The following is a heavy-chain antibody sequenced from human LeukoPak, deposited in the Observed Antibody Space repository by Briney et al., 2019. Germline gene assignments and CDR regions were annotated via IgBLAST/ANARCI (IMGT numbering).Heavy chain of an antibody. V-gene: IGHV4-39*01. D-gene: IGHD1-26*01. CDR1: GGSISSSSAY. CDR2: ILYSGST. CDR3: ARDTGNFDVDD. Sequence: SDTLSLTCLVSGGSISSSSAYWGWTRQSPGKGLEWMGSILYSGSTYYIPSPKSRLTISADTSKNKYSLKLSSVTAADTAVDYCARDTGNFDVDDWGQVTLVTVAS. J-gene: IGHJ4*02.